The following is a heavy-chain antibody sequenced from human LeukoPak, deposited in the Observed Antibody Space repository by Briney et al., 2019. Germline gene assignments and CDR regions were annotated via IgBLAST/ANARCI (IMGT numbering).Heavy chain of an antibody. Sequence: ASVKVSCKASGGTFSSYAISWVRQAPGQGLEWMGWINPNSGGTNYAQKFQGRVSMTRDTSISTAYMDLSRLRSDDTAVYYCARGDSSGYYITAEYFQHWGQGTLVTVSS. D-gene: IGHD3-22*01. CDR3: ARGDSSGYYITAEYFQH. CDR2: INPNSGGT. V-gene: IGHV1-2*02. J-gene: IGHJ1*01. CDR1: GGTFSSYA.